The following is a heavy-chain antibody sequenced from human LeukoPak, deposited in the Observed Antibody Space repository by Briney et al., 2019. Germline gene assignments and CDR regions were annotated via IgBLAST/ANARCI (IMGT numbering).Heavy chain of an antibody. CDR3: ASVLISDSRVYQYYYYMDV. CDR2: IIPIFGTA. J-gene: IGHJ6*03. CDR1: GGTFSSYA. V-gene: IGHV1-69*05. Sequence: SVKVSCKASGGTFSSYAISWVRQAPGQGPEWMGGIIPIFGTANYAQKFQGRVTITTDESTSTAYMELSSLRSEDTAVYYCASVLISDSRVYQYYYYMDVWGKGTTVTVSS. D-gene: IGHD6-6*01.